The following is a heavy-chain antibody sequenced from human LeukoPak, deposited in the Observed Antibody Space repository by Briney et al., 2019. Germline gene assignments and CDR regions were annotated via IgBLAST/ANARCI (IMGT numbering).Heavy chain of an antibody. Sequence: SETLSLTCAVYGGSFSGYYWSWIRQPPGKGLEWIGGINHSGSTNYNPSLKSRVTISVDTSKNQFSLKLSSVTAADTAVYYCARGKWSIVVVTAIRWFDPWGQGTLVTVSS. CDR1: GGSFSGYY. V-gene: IGHV4-34*01. CDR3: ARGKWSIVVVTAIRWFDP. CDR2: INHSGST. J-gene: IGHJ5*02. D-gene: IGHD2-21*02.